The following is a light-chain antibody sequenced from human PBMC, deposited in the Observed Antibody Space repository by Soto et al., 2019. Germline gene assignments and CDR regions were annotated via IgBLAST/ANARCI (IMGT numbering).Light chain of an antibody. Sequence: DIQMTQSPSSLSASVGDRVTITCRASQGISNYLAWYQQKPGKVPKLLIYAASTLQSGVPSRFISSGSGTDCTLTISKLQAGDVANYYCQKYNSAPLAFRQGTKVEI. J-gene: IGKJ1*01. CDR1: QGISNY. V-gene: IGKV1-27*01. CDR3: QKYNSAPLA. CDR2: AAS.